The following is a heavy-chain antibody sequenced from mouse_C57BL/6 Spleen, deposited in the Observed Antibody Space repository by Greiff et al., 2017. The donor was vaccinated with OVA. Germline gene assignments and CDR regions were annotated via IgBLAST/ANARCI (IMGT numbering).Heavy chain of an antibody. CDR1: GYTFTDYY. Sequence: EVQLQQSGPELVKPGASVKISCKASGYTFTDYYMNWVKQSHGKSLEWIGDINPNNGGTSYNQKFKGKATLTVDKSSSTAYMELRSLTSEDSAVYYCASGNGSSFYYYAMDYWGQGTSVTVSS. CDR3: ASGNGSSFYYYAMDY. V-gene: IGHV1-26*01. J-gene: IGHJ4*01. CDR2: INPNNGGT. D-gene: IGHD1-1*01.